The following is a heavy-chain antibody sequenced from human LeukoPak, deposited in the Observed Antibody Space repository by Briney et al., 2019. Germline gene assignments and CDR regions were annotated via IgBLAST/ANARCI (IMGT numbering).Heavy chain of an antibody. J-gene: IGHJ6*03. CDR2: VNQGGTQK. CDR3: AREHYFYYMDG. V-gene: IGHV3-7*01. CDR1: GFNFSSQW. Sequence: PGGSLRLSCAASGFNFSSQWMSWVRQAPGKGLEWVANVNQGGTQKYYVDSVKGRFTISGDNAENSLYLQMNSLRAEDTAVYYCAREHYFYYMDGWGKGTTVTVSS.